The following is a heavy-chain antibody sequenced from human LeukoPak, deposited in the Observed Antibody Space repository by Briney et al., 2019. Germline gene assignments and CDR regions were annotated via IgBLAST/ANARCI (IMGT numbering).Heavy chain of an antibody. D-gene: IGHD3-16*01. CDR1: GFTFSSHW. J-gene: IGHJ4*02. V-gene: IGHV3-7*01. CDR3: ARGDKDYGE. Sequence: GGSLRLSCAASGFTFSSHWMSWVRQAPGKGLEWVANIKQDGSEKYYVDSVKGRFTISRDNAKNSLYLQMNSLRAEDTAVYYCARGDKDYGEWGQGTLVTVSS. CDR2: IKQDGSEK.